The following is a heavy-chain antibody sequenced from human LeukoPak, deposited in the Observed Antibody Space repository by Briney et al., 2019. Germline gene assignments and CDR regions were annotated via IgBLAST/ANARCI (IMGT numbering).Heavy chain of an antibody. CDR1: GGSISSYY. V-gene: IGHV4-59*01. CDR3: ARGLGGIELDY. CDR2: IYYRGST. D-gene: IGHD5-18*01. Sequence: SETLSLTCPVSGGSISSYYWSWIRQPPGKGLEWIGYIYYRGSTNYNPSLKSRVTISVDTSKNQFSLKLSSVTAADTAVYYCARGLGGIELDYWGQGTLVTVSS. J-gene: IGHJ4*02.